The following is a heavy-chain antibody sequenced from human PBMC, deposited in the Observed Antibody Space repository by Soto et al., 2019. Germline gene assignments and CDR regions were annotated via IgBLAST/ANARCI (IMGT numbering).Heavy chain of an antibody. CDR2: ISGSGGST. D-gene: IGHD2-2*01. CDR1: GFTFSSYA. Sequence: PGGSLRLSCSASGFTFSSYAMSWVRQAPGKGLEWASAISGSGGSTYYADSVKGRFTISRDNSKNTLYLQMNSLRAEDTAVYYCAKTRTYCSSTSCYPGAVDPWGQGTLVTVSS. J-gene: IGHJ5*02. V-gene: IGHV3-23*01. CDR3: AKTRTYCSSTSCYPGAVDP.